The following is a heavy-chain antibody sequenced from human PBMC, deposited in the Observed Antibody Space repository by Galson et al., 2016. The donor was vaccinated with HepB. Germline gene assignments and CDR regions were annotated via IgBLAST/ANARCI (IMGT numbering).Heavy chain of an antibody. J-gene: IGHJ6*03. V-gene: IGHV3-73*01. CDR1: GFTFSGST. D-gene: IGHD3-10*01. CDR3: TRQVPITMVRGVLPKYDDYYYYMDV. Sequence: SLRLSCAASGFTFSGSTMHWVRQASGTGLEWVGRIRNKAYSYATAYAASVKGRFTISRDDSKNTAYLQMNSLKTEDTAVYYCTRQVPITMVRGVLPKYDDYYYYMDVWGKGTTVTVSS. CDR2: IRNKAYSYAT.